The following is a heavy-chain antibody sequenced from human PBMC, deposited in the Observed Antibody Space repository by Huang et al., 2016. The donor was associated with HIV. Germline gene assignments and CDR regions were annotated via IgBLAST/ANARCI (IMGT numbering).Heavy chain of an antibody. J-gene: IGHJ4*02. Sequence: EVQLLESGGGLVQPGGSLRLSCAASGFTFNNYAMNWVGQDPGKGLGWVSTISGNGGSTDYAGSVKGRFTISRDNSKNTLYLHMNSLRVEDTAVYYCAKGIKSSGSYYFDYWGQGTLVTVSS. D-gene: IGHD3-10*01. CDR3: AKGIKSSGSYYFDY. CDR1: GFTFNNYA. CDR2: ISGNGGST. V-gene: IGHV3-23*01.